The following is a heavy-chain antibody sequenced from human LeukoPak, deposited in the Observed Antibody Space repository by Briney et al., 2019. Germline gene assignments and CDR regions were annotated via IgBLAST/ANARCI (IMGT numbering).Heavy chain of an antibody. D-gene: IGHD3-10*01. CDR2: IYYSGST. Sequence: PSETLSLTCAVSGYSISSGYYWGWIRQPPGKGLEWIGSIYYSGSTYYNPSLKSRVTISVDTSKNQFSLKLSSVTAADTAVYYCARRESDYYGSGRVDYWGQGTLVTVSS. V-gene: IGHV4-38-2*01. CDR1: GYSISSGYY. J-gene: IGHJ4*02. CDR3: ARRESDYYGSGRVDY.